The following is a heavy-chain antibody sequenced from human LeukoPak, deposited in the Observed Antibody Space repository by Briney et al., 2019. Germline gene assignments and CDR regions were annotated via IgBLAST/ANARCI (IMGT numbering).Heavy chain of an antibody. V-gene: IGHV1-18*01. J-gene: IGHJ4*02. D-gene: IGHD3-22*01. CDR2: ISAYNGNT. CDR3: ARCRSDYYDRSGYYCYFDY. Sequence: GSVKVSCKASGYTFTSYGMSWVRQAPGQGLEWVGCISAYNGNTNYAQTVQGRVTMTTDTSTSTPYMELRSLRSDDTAVYYCARCRSDYYDRSGYYCYFDYWGQGTLVTVSS. CDR1: GYTFTSYG.